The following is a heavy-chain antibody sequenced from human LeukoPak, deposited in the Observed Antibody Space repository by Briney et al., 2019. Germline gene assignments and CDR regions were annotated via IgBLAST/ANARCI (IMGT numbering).Heavy chain of an antibody. CDR3: ARDPFTIFGVVINWFDP. D-gene: IGHD3-3*01. CDR1: GYTFTSYG. J-gene: IGHJ5*02. V-gene: IGHV1-18*01. CDR2: ISDYNGNT. Sequence: ASVKVSCKASGYTFTSYGISWVRQAPGQGLEWMGWISDYNGNTNYAQKLQGRVTMTTDTSTSTAYMELRSLRSDDTAVYYCARDPFTIFGVVINWFDPWGQGTLVTVSS.